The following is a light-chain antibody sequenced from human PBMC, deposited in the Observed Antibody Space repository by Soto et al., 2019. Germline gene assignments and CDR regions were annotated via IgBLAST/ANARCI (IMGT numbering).Light chain of an antibody. J-gene: IGKJ2*01. CDR2: GAS. CDR3: QQRSSYPYP. CDR1: QSISSQ. Sequence: DIQMTQSPASLSASVGDRVTITCRASQSISSQLNWYQQKPGKAPKFLIYGASILQSGVPSRVSATVSGTDFTLTISSLQPEDFATYYCQQRSSYPYPCGQGHKVEI. V-gene: IGKV1-39*01.